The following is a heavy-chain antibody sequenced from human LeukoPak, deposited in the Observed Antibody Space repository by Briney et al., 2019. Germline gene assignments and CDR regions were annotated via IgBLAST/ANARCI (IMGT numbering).Heavy chain of an antibody. V-gene: IGHV3-21*01. J-gene: IGHJ6*02. CDR2: ISSSSSYI. CDR1: GFTFSSYS. D-gene: IGHD5-18*01. Sequence: PGGSLRLSCAASGFTFSSYSMNWVRQAPGKGLEWVSSISSSSSYIYYADSVKVRFTISRDNAKNSLYLQMNSLRAEDTAVYYCARDISRIQLWTYYGMDVWGQGTTVTVSS. CDR3: ARDISRIQLWTYYGMDV.